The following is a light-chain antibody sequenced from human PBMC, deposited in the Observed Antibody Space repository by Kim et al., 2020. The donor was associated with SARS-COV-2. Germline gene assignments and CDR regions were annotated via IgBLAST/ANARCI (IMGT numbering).Light chain of an antibody. CDR1: QSVSNN. Sequence: VSPGERATLSCRASQSVSNNLAWYQQKLGQAPRLLIYGASTRATGIPTRFSGSGSGTEFTLTISSLQSEDFAVYYCQQYNNWPMYTFGQGTKLEI. J-gene: IGKJ2*01. CDR2: GAS. CDR3: QQYNNWPMYT. V-gene: IGKV3-15*01.